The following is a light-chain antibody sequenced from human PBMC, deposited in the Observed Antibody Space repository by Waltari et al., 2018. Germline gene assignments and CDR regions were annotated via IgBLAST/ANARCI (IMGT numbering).Light chain of an antibody. CDR3: QSYDSSLSGSV. J-gene: IGLJ2*01. Sequence: QSGLTQPPSVSGAPGQRVTISCTGSRSTSGVGYDVHWYQLLPGTAPKLLIYGNSNRPSGVPDRFSGSKSRTSASLAITGLQAEDEAGYYCQSYDSSLSGSVFGGGTKLTVL. V-gene: IGLV1-40*01. CDR1: RSTSGVGYD. CDR2: GNS.